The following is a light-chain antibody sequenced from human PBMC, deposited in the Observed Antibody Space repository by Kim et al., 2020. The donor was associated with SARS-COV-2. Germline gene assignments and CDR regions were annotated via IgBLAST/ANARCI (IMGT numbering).Light chain of an antibody. Sequence: PGQSITISCTGTSSDVGGYNYVSWYQQRPGKAPKLMIYDVIKRPSGVSNRFSGSKSGNTASLTISGLQAEDEADYYCSSYTSSSTLFGGGTQLTVL. J-gene: IGLJ3*02. V-gene: IGLV2-14*04. CDR1: SSDVGGYNY. CDR2: DVI. CDR3: SSYTSSSTL.